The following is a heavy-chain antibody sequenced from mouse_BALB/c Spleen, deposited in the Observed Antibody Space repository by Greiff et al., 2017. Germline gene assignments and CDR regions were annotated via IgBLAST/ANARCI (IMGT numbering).Heavy chain of an antibody. CDR1: GYTFTSYY. V-gene: IGHV1S81*02. J-gene: IGHJ1*01. Sequence: VQLQQSGAELVKPGASVKLSCKASGYTFTSYYMYWVKQRPGQGLEWIGEINPSNGGTNFNEKFKSKATLTVDKSSSTAYMQLSSLTSEDSAVYYCNYYRYDGGWYFDVWGAGTTVTVSS. CDR2: INPSNGGT. D-gene: IGHD2-14*01. CDR3: NYYRYDGGWYFDV.